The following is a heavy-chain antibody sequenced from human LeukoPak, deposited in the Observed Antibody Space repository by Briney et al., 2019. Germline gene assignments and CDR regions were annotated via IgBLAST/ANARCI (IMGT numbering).Heavy chain of an antibody. Sequence: GGSLRLSCAASGFTFSNYNMNWVRQAPGKGLEWVSYISSGGGATHYADSVKGRFTISRDNAKNSLYLQMNSLRDEDTALYSCAKTHGYGWYFDYWGQGNLVTVAS. J-gene: IGHJ4*02. CDR1: GFTFSNYN. CDR2: ISSGGGAT. V-gene: IGHV3-48*02. CDR3: AKTHGYGWYFDY. D-gene: IGHD5-18*01.